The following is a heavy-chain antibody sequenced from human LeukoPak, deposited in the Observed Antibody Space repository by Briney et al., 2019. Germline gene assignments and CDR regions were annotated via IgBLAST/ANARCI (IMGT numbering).Heavy chain of an antibody. CDR3: ATHPGGYCSSTSCYTGGYFYY. Sequence: SETLSLTCTVSGGSISSSCWSWIRQPPGKGLEWIGYIYYSGSTYYNPSLKSRVTISVDTSKNQFSLKLSSVTAADTAVYYCATHPGGYCSSTSCYTGGYFYYWGRGTLVTVSS. J-gene: IGHJ4*02. V-gene: IGHV4-59*04. CDR1: GGSISSSC. D-gene: IGHD2-2*02. CDR2: IYYSGST.